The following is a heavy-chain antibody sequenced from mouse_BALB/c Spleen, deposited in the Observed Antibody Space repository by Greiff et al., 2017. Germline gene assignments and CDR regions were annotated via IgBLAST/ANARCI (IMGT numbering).Heavy chain of an antibody. CDR2: IYPGSGST. V-gene: IGHV1-55*01. D-gene: IGHD2-2*01. J-gene: IGHJ4*01. CDR1: GYNFTSYW. Sequence: QVQLQQPGAELVKPGTSVKLSCKASGYNFTSYWINWVKLRPGQGLEWIGDIYPGSGSTNYNEKFKSKATLTVDTSSSTAYMQLSSLASEDSALYYGARRDGYDEEIAMDYWGQGTSVTVSS. CDR3: ARRDGYDEEIAMDY.